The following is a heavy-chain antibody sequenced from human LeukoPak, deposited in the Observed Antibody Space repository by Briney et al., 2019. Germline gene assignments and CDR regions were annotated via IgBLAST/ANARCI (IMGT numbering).Heavy chain of an antibody. J-gene: IGHJ4*02. V-gene: IGHV3-30-3*01. CDR2: ISSDGSNK. CDR3: ARRSRISRRFDS. Sequence: GRSLRLSCAASGFTFSTYAMHWVRQAPGKGLEWVAVISSDGSNKYYADSVKGRFTISRDNSKNTLYLQMSSLKPEDTALYYCARRSRISRRFDSWGQGTLVTVSS. D-gene: IGHD2-15*01. CDR1: GFTFSTYA.